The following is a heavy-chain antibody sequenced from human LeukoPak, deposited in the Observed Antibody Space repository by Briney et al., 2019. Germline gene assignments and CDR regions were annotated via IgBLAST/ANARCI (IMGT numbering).Heavy chain of an antibody. CDR3: ARDLAVAGTHWFDP. D-gene: IGHD6-19*01. Sequence: ASVKVSCKASGYTFTSYDINWVRQATGQGLEWMGWISAYNGNTNYAQKLQGRVTMTTDTSTSTAYMELRSLRSDDTAVYYCARDLAVAGTHWFDPWGQGTLVTVSS. CDR1: GYTFTSYD. V-gene: IGHV1-18*01. CDR2: ISAYNGNT. J-gene: IGHJ5*02.